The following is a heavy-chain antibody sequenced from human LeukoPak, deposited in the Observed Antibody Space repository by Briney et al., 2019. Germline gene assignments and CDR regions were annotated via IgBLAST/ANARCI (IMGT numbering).Heavy chain of an antibody. CDR2: ISSSSSYI. D-gene: IGHD1-26*01. Sequence: NPGGSLRLSCAASGFTFSSYSMNWVRQAPGKGLEWVSSISSSSSYIYYADSVKGRFTISRDNAKNSLYLQMNSLRAEDTAVYYCARAGQVRWELLRTGDDAFDIWGQGTMVTVSS. CDR3: ARAGQVRWELLRTGDDAFDI. J-gene: IGHJ3*02. CDR1: GFTFSSYS. V-gene: IGHV3-21*01.